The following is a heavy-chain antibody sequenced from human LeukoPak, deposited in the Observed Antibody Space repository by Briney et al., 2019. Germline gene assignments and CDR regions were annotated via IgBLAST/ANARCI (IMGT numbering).Heavy chain of an antibody. D-gene: IGHD5-12*01. J-gene: IGHJ5*02. CDR1: GGSISSYY. CDR3: ARAFGYSGYATPQHNWFDP. CDR2: IYYSGST. V-gene: IGHV4-59*12. Sequence: PSETLSLTCTVSGGSISSYYWSWIRQPPGKGLEWIGYIYYSGSTNYNPSLKSRVTISVDTSKNQFSLKLSSVTAADTAVYYCARAFGYSGYATPQHNWFDPWGQGTLVTVSS.